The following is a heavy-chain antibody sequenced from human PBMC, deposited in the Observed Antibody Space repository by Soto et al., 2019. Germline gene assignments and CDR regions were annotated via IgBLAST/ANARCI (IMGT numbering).Heavy chain of an antibody. J-gene: IGHJ3*02. Sequence: SVKVSCKASGFTFTSSAMQWVRQARGQRLEWIGWIVVGSGNTDYAQKFQERVTITRDMSTSTAYMELSSLRSEDTAVYYCATDYGDYDHAFDIWGQGTMVTV. CDR2: IVVGSGNT. CDR1: GFTFTSSA. V-gene: IGHV1-58*02. D-gene: IGHD4-17*01. CDR3: ATDYGDYDHAFDI.